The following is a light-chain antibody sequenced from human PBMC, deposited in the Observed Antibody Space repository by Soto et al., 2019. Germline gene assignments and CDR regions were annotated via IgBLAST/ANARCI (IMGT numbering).Light chain of an antibody. J-gene: IGKJ5*01. CDR1: QGISSW. CDR2: AAS. Sequence: DIQMTQSPSSVSASVGDRVTITCRASQGISSWLAWYQKKPGKAPNLLIYAASSLQSGVPSRFSGSESGTDFTLTISSLQPDDFATYFCHSRAFGQGTRLEIK. CDR3: HSRA. V-gene: IGKV1-12*01.